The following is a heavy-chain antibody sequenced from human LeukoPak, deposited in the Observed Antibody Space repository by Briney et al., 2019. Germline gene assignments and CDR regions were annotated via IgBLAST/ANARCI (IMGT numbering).Heavy chain of an antibody. Sequence: GGSLRLSCAASGFTSSDYYMTWIRQAPGKGLETIAYISGSGSVIVYADSVKGRFTISRDNAQNSLYLQMNSLRDEDTAVYYCSRDPRPCDYWGQGTLVTVSA. CDR1: GFTSSDYY. V-gene: IGHV3-11*01. J-gene: IGHJ4*02. CDR3: SRDPRPCDY. CDR2: ISGSGSVI.